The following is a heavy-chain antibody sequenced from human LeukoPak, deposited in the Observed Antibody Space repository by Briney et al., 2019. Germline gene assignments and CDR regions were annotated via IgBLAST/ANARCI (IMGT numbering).Heavy chain of an antibody. J-gene: IGHJ3*02. CDR1: GFTFSSYG. Sequence: GGALRLSCAASGFTFSSYGMHWVRQAPGKGLEWVAVIWYDGSNKYYADSVKGRFTISRDNSKNTLYLQMNSLRVEGTAVYYCAVEYNSSPYAFDIWGQGTKVTVSS. CDR2: IWYDGSNK. V-gene: IGHV3-33*01. D-gene: IGHD2/OR15-2a*01. CDR3: AVEYNSSPYAFDI.